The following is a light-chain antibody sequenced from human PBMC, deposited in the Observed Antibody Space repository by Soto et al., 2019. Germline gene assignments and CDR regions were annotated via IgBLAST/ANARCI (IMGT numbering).Light chain of an antibody. Sequence: EIVLTQSPGSLSLSPGEGATLSCRASQSVSTNVAWYQQRPGQPPKLLIFGASSRATGIPARFSGSGSGTDFTLIINRLQPEDFALYFCQHYGRGSPIAFGLGTPLEIK. J-gene: IGKJ5*01. V-gene: IGKV3-20*01. CDR2: GAS. CDR3: QHYGRGSPIA. CDR1: QSVSTN.